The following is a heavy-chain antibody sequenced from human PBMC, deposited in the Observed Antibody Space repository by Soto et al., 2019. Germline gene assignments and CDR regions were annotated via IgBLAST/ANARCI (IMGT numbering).Heavy chain of an antibody. J-gene: IGHJ3*02. Sequence: SVKVSCKASGYTFNSYGISWVRQAPGQGLEWMGWISAYNGNTNYAQKLQGRVTMTTDTSTSTAYMELRSLRSDDTAVYHCAVDIVVVPAASDAFDIWGQGTMVTVSS. CDR2: ISAYNGNT. V-gene: IGHV1-18*01. D-gene: IGHD2-2*03. CDR1: GYTFNSYG. CDR3: AVDIVVVPAASDAFDI.